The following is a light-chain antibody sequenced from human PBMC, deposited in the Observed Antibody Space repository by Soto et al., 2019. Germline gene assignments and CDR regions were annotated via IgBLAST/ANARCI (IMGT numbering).Light chain of an antibody. CDR1: SSDVGGYNY. CDR3: SSYTSSSTLEV. V-gene: IGLV2-14*01. Sequence: QSVLTQPASVSGSPGQSITISCTGTSSDVGGYNYVSWYQQHPGKAPKLMIYDVSNRPSGVSNRFSGSKSGNTASLTISVLQPEDEADYYCSSYTSSSTLEVFGTGTKVTVL. J-gene: IGLJ1*01. CDR2: DVS.